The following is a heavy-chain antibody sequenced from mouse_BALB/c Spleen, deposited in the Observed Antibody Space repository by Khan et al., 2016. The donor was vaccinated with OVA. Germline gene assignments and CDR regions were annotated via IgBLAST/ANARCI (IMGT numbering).Heavy chain of an antibody. D-gene: IGHD2-10*01. J-gene: IGHJ4*01. V-gene: IGHV2-6-1*01. Sequence: QVQLKQSGPGLVAPSQSLSITCTISGFSLTNYGVHWVRQPPGKGLEWLVVIWSDGSTTYNSTLKSRLSISKDNFKSQVFLNMNSLQTDDTAMYFCARQPYYHYYVMDYWGQGTSVTVSS. CDR3: ARQPYYHYYVMDY. CDR1: GFSLTNYG. CDR2: IWSDGST.